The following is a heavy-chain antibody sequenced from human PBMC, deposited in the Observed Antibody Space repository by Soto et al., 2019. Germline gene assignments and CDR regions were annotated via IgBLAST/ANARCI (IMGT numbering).Heavy chain of an antibody. CDR2: ISSSGSFV. D-gene: IGHD3-10*01. V-gene: IGHV3-21*02. Sequence: EVQLVESGGGLVKPGGSLGLSCAASGFSLTDYYMNWVRQAPGKGLEWVSSISSSGSFVSYADSVKGQFSISRDNAKHSLFRQPNSRRAEDTVVYYGVGTYGSADYWGQGTLVTVSS. CDR1: GFSLTDYY. CDR3: VGTYGSADY. J-gene: IGHJ4*02.